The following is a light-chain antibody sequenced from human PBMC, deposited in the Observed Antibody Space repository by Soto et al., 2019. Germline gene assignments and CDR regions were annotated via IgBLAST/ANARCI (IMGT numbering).Light chain of an antibody. CDR3: AAWDDRLNGYV. Sequence: QSVLTQPPSASGTPGQRVTISCSGSSSNIGGNAVNWYQQLPGTPPKLLIYSNNQRPSGVPDRFSGSKSGTSASLAISGHQSEDEADYYYAAWDDRLNGYVFGTGTKLTVL. CDR1: SSNIGGNA. V-gene: IGLV1-44*01. J-gene: IGLJ1*01. CDR2: SNN.